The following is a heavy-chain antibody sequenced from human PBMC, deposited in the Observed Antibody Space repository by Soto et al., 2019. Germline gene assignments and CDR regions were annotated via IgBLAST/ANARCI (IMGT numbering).Heavy chain of an antibody. CDR1: GGSISSYF. CDR2: IHYSGST. Sequence: SETLSLTCTVPGGSISSYFWSWIRQPPGRGLEWIGHIHYSGSTNYNPSLKSRVTISVDTSKNQVSLKLSSVTAADTAMYFCARPVSSAWPPYYYDMDVWGQGTTVTVSS. V-gene: IGHV4-59*08. J-gene: IGHJ6*02. D-gene: IGHD6-25*01. CDR3: ARPVSSAWPPYYYDMDV.